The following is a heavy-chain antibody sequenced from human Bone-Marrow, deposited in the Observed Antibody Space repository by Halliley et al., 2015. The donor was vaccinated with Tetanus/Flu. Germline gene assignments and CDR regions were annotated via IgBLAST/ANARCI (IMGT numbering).Heavy chain of an antibody. D-gene: IGHD6-19*01. V-gene: IGHV4-59*01. J-gene: IGHJ4*02. CDR2: IYQSGNT. CDR1: GGSISDYY. Sequence: TLSLTCIVSGGSISDYYWSWIRQPPGKGLEWVGYIYQSGNTDYNPSLKSRVTMSIDTSKNQFSLKVTSVTAADTAIYYCARDEGLAVAQFDIWGQGTLVTVSS. CDR3: ARDEGLAVAQFDI.